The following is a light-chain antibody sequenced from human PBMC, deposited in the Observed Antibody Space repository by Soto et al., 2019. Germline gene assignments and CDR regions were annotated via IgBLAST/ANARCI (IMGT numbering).Light chain of an antibody. CDR2: GAS. CDR3: QQYDSSPWT. J-gene: IGKJ1*01. Sequence: EIVLTQSPGTLSLSPGERATLSCRASQSVSSSFLAWYQQKPGQAPRLLIYGASSRATGIPDRFSGSGSGTDFTRTISGLAPEDFAVYYCQQYDSSPWTFGQGTRVEIK. CDR1: QSVSSSF. V-gene: IGKV3-20*01.